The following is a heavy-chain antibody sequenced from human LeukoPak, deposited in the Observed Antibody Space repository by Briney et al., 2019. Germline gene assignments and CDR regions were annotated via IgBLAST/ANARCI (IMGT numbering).Heavy chain of an antibody. CDR1: GYTFSSYG. CDR2: ISAYNGNT. D-gene: IGHD2-2*01. V-gene: IGHV1-18*01. CDR3: ARDSRPRVAVSTAIGAC. J-gene: IGHJ4*02. Sequence: ASVKVSCKASGYTFSSYGISWVRQAPRQGLEWMGWISAYNGNTKYAQKFQGRVTMTTDTPTSTAYMELRSLRSDDTAVYYCARDSRPRVAVSTAIGACWGQGTLVTVSS.